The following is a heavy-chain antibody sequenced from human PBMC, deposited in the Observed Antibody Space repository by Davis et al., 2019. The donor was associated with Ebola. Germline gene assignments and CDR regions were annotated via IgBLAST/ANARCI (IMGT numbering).Heavy chain of an antibody. Sequence: GESLKISCAASGFTFSSYWMHWVRQAPGKGLEWVSYISSSSSYTNYADSVKGRFTISRDNAKNSLYLQMNSLRAEDTAVYYCARHGGYYYYYFDYWGQGTLVTVSS. CDR2: ISSSSSYT. J-gene: IGHJ4*02. CDR1: GFTFSSYW. D-gene: IGHD3-22*01. V-gene: IGHV3-21*05. CDR3: ARHGGYYYYYFDY.